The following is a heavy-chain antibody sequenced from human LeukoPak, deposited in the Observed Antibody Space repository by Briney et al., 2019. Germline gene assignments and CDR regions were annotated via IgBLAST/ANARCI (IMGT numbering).Heavy chain of an antibody. D-gene: IGHD2-2*01. V-gene: IGHV3-20*04. CDR3: ARLPAYCSSTSCYYDY. CDR2: INWNGGST. J-gene: IGHJ4*02. CDR1: GFTFDDYG. Sequence: PGGSLRLSCAASGFTFDDYGMSWVRQAPGKGREGVSGINWNGGSTGYADSVKGRFPISRDNAKNSLYLQMNSLRAEDTAVYYCARLPAYCSSTSCYYDYWGQGTLVTVSS.